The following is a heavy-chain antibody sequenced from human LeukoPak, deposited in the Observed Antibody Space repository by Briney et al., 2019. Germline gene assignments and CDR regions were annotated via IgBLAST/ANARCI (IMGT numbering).Heavy chain of an antibody. CDR3: ARRARVRMVYFYYFMDI. CDR1: GFTFSSYS. V-gene: IGHV3-23*01. J-gene: IGHJ6*03. CDR2: ISGSGGST. D-gene: IGHD2-8*01. Sequence: PGGSLRLSCAASGFTFSSYSMNWVRQAPGKGLEWVSAISGSGGSTYYADSVKGRFTISRDNSKNTLYLQMNNLRAEDTAVYYCARRARVRMVYFYYFMDIWGKGTTVTVSS.